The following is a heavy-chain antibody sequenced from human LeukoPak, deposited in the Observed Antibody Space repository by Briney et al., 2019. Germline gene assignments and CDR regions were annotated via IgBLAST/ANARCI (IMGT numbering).Heavy chain of an antibody. D-gene: IGHD2-2*02. CDR2: IIPIFGTT. J-gene: IGHJ3*02. Sequence: SVKVSCKASGGTFSSYAISWVRQAPEQGLEWMGGIIPIFGTTNYAQKFQGRVTITTDESTSTAYMELSSLRSEDTAVYYCARGYCSSTSCYTGGSDAFDIWGQGTMVTVSS. CDR1: GGTFSSYA. V-gene: IGHV1-69*05. CDR3: ARGYCSSTSCYTGGSDAFDI.